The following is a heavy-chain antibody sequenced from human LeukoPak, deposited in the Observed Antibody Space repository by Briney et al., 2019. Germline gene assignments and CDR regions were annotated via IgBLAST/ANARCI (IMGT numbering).Heavy chain of an antibody. CDR3: ARDNVGYYGSGSYYNVRLGVYYYYGMDV. D-gene: IGHD3-10*01. J-gene: IGHJ6*02. CDR2: IYYSGST. CDR1: GGSISSISYY. V-gene: IGHV4-39*02. Sequence: SETLSLTCTVSGGSISSISYYWGWIRQPPGKGLEWIGSIYYSGSTYYNPSLKSRVTISVDTSKNQFSLKLSSVTAADTAVYYCARDNVGYYGSGSYYNVRLGVYYYYGMDVWGQGTTVTVSS.